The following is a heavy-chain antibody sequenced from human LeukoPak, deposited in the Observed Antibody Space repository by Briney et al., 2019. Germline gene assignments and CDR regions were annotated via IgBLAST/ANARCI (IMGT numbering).Heavy chain of an antibody. CDR1: GFTFSTYG. J-gene: IGHJ4*02. D-gene: IGHD6-19*01. CDR3: AKDDGGSSGWYPDS. Sequence: PGGALRLSCVASGFTFSTYGMRGVRQAPGKRREGGSVICGIGGSTYYVYSVKGRVTISRDNSKNTLYLQIDTQRVEDTGIYYCAKDDGGSSGWYPDSWGQGTLVTVSS. V-gene: IGHV3-23*01. CDR2: ICGIGGST.